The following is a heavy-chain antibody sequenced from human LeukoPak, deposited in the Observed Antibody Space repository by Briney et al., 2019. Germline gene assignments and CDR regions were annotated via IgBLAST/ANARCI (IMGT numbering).Heavy chain of an antibody. CDR2: INPNSGGT. V-gene: IGHV1-2*02. Sequence: ASVKVSCKASGYTFTGYYMHWVRQAPGQGLEWMAWINPNSGGTNYAHKFQGRVTMTRDTSISTAYMELSSLSSDDSAVYFCSRASTIAAPGAIPNDFWGQGTLVTVSS. J-gene: IGHJ4*02. CDR1: GYTFTGYY. D-gene: IGHD6-13*01. CDR3: SRASTIAAPGAIPNDF.